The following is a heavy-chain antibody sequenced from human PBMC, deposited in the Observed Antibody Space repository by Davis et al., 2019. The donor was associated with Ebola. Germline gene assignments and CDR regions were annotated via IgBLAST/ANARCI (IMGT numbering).Heavy chain of an antibody. CDR2: IYYSGST. J-gene: IGHJ4*02. V-gene: IGHV4-59*08. D-gene: IGHD4/OR15-4a*01. CDR1: GGSISPYY. CDR3: ARSYGAAPFDY. Sequence: MPSETLSLTCTVSGGSISPYYWRWIRQPPGKGLEWMGYIYYSGSTKYNLSLKGRVAISVDTSKNQFSLKLSSVTAADTAVYYCARSYGAAPFDYWGQGTLVTVSS.